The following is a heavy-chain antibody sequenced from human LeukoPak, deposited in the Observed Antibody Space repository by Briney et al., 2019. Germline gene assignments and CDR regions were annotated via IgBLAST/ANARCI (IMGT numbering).Heavy chain of an antibody. V-gene: IGHV4-39*07. J-gene: IGHJ3*02. CDR3: ARFRQLWLRAFDI. CDR2: INHSGST. Sequence: PSETLSLTCTVSGGSISSSSYYWSWIRQPPGKGLEWIGEINHSGSTNYNPSLKSRVTISVDTSKNQFSLKLSSVTAADTAVYYCARFRQLWLRAFDIWGQGTMVTVSS. CDR1: GGSISSSSYY. D-gene: IGHD5-18*01.